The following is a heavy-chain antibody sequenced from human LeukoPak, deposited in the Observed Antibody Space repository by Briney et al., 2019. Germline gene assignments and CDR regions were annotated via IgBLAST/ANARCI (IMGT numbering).Heavy chain of an antibody. CDR1: GVPFSSNA. CDR2: ITFSGGTT. V-gene: IGHV3-23*01. D-gene: IGHD6-13*01. CDR3: AKNSAAAGQFPSSYDN. J-gene: IGHJ4*02. Sequence: GGSLRLSCGASGVPFSSNAMSWVRQAPGKGLEWVSTITFSGGTTYYADSVKGRFTISRDNSKNTLHLQMNSLRAEDTAAYYCAKNSAAAGQFPSSYDNWGQGTLVTVSS.